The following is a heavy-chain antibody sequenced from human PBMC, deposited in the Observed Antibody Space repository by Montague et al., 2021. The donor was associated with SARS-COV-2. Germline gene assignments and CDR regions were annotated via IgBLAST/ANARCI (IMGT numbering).Heavy chain of an antibody. D-gene: IGHD2-15*01. CDR1: GGSISCY. V-gene: IGHV4-34*04. Sequence: SETLSLTCAVYGGSISCYWCCFSQHPGRGLEWVGQISHGGGSNNXTPLKSRGTTTVETSKKQDSLKLRSATAADTAVVYCGGHGGGGRCYFGMDVWGQGTTVTVSS. CDR2: ISHGGGS. J-gene: IGHJ6*02. CDR3: GGHGGGGRCYFGMDV.